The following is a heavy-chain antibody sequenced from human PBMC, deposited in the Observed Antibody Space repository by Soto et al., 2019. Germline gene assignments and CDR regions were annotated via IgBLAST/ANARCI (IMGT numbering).Heavy chain of an antibody. CDR1: GFTFGNHW. Sequence: GGSLRLSCAASGFTFGNHWMHWVRQAPGKGLEWVSRMNSDGSTTNYADSVKGRFTVSRDNAKNTLYLQMNSLRAEDTAVYYWATHEVDYWGPGTLVTVSS. V-gene: IGHV3-74*01. CDR3: ATHEVDY. CDR2: MNSDGSTT. J-gene: IGHJ4*02.